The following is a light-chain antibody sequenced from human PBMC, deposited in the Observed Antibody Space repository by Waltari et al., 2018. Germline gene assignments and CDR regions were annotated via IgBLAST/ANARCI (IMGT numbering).Light chain of an antibody. V-gene: IGKV4-1*01. Sequence: IVMTQSPDSLAVSLGARATINCKSSQSVLYISNNKNYLAWYQQKPGQPPKLLIYWASTRESGVPDRFSGSGSATDFTLTISSLQAEDVAVYYCQQYYSTPYTFGQGTKLEIK. CDR1: QSVLYISNNKNY. CDR2: WAS. CDR3: QQYYSTPYT. J-gene: IGKJ2*01.